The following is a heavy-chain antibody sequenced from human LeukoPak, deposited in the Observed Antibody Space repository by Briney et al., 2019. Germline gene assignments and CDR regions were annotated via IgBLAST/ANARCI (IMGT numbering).Heavy chain of an antibody. J-gene: IGHJ6*02. CDR3: ARDQTYYDIWSPYPYYYYYGMDV. Sequence: GASVKVSCKAPGYTFTGYYIHWVRQAPGQGLEYGGWINPNSGGTNYVQKFQGRVNMTRDTSISTAYMELSRLRSDDTAMYYCARDQTYYDIWSPYPYYYYYGMDVWGQGTTVTVSS. D-gene: IGHD3-3*01. CDR2: INPNSGGT. CDR1: GYTFTGYY. V-gene: IGHV1-2*02.